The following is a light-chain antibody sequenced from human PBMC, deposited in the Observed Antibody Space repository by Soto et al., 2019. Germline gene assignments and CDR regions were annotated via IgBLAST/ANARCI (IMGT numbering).Light chain of an antibody. CDR3: QQYGRSPPT. J-gene: IGKJ4*01. Sequence: EIVLTQSPGTLSLSPGERATLSCRASQSVRSNSLAWYQQKPGQAPWLLIYGASTRATGIPDRFSGSGSGTDFTLTITRLEPEDFAVFYCQQYGRSPPTFGGGTNMEIK. CDR1: QSVRSNS. CDR2: GAS. V-gene: IGKV3-20*01.